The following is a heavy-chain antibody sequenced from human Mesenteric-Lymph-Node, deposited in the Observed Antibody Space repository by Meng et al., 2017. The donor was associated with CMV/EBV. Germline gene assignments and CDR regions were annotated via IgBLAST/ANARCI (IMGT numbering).Heavy chain of an antibody. D-gene: IGHD1-7*01. CDR3: ARGELPGGMDV. Sequence: GSLRLSCTVSGGSISSYYWSWIRQPPGKGLEWIGYIYYSGSTNYNPSLKSRVTISVDTSKNQFSLKLSSVTAADTAVYYCARGELPGGMDVWGQGTTVTVSS. J-gene: IGHJ6*02. CDR2: IYYSGST. CDR1: GGSISSYY. V-gene: IGHV4-59*01.